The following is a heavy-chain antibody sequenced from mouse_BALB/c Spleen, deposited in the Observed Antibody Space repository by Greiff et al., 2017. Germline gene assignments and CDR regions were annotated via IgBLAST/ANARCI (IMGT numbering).Heavy chain of an antibody. V-gene: IGHV5-4*02. J-gene: IGHJ4*01. CDR3: ARRDYYGGGMDY. D-gene: IGHD2-1*01. CDR2: ISDGGSYT. CDR1: GFTFSDYY. Sequence: EVQGVESGGGLVKPGGSLKLSCAASGFTFSDYYMYWVRQTPEKRLEWVATISDGGSYTYYPDSVKGRFTISRDNAKNNLYLQMSSLKSEDTAMYYCARRDYYGGGMDYWGQGTSVTVSS.